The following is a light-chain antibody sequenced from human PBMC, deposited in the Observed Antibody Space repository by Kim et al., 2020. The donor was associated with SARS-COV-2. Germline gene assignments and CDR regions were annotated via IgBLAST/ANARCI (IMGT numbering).Light chain of an antibody. CDR2: HAD. J-gene: IGKJ2*01. CDR1: QSVSRN. Sequence: IVMTQSPATLSVSPGERATLSCRASQSVSRNLAWYQQKSGQAPRLLIFHADSRATDIPDRFTGSGSGTAFTLTISNLQSEDFAVYYCQQYNTWPPDYTFGQGTKLEIK. V-gene: IGKV3D-15*01. CDR3: QQYNTWPPDYT.